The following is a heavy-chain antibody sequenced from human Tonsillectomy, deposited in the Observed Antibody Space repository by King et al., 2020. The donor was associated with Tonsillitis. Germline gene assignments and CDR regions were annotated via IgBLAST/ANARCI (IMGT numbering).Heavy chain of an antibody. CDR1: GFTFNTYA. CDR2: ISSDGNNQ. D-gene: IGHD3-10*01. Sequence: HVQLVESGGGVVQPGRSLRLSCAASGFTFNTYAMHWVRQAPGKGLEWVAVISSDGNNQYYADSVKGRLTISRDNSKNTLYLQMDSLRAEDTAVYYCARRGELLWIGEVYYFFDYWGQGTLVTVSS. V-gene: IGHV3-30*04. CDR3: ARRGELLWIGEVYYFFDY. J-gene: IGHJ4*02.